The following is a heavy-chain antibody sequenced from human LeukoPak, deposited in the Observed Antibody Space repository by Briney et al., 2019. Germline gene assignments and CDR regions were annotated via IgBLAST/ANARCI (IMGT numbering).Heavy chain of an antibody. CDR1: GGSISSYY. Sequence: SETLSLTYTVSGGSISSYYWSWIRQPPGKGLEWIGYIYYSGSTNYNPSLKSRVTISVDTSKNQFSLKLSSVTAADTAVYYCARGPYSSSSDGFDYWGQGTLVTVSS. CDR2: IYYSGST. J-gene: IGHJ4*02. D-gene: IGHD6-6*01. CDR3: ARGPYSSSSDGFDY. V-gene: IGHV4-59*01.